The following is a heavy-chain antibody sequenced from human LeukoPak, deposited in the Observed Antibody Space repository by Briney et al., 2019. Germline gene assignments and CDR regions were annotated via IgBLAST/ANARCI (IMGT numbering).Heavy chain of an antibody. CDR1: GGSITNYY. CDR3: ARQGGLAIDY. D-gene: IGHD6-19*01. CDR2: IYNTGRT. Sequence: SETLSLTCSVSGGSITNYYWSWIRQSPGKGLEWIGFIYNTGRTNYNPSLQSRVTMSIETSKNQFSLKLSSVTAADTAVYYCARQGGLAIDYWGQGTLVTVSS. V-gene: IGHV4-59*08. J-gene: IGHJ4*02.